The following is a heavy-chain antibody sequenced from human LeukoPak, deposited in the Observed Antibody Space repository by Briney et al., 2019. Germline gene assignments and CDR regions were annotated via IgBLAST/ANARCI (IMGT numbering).Heavy chain of an antibody. D-gene: IGHD1-1*01. V-gene: IGHV1-2*02. CDR3: ARSPTGTTPNDY. CDR1: GYTFTSYD. Sequence: GASVKVSCKASGYTFTSYDINWVRQATGQGLEWMGWINPNSGGTNYAQKFQGRVTMTRDTSISTAYMELSRLRSDDTAVYYCARSPTGTTPNDYWGQGTLVTVSS. J-gene: IGHJ4*02. CDR2: INPNSGGT.